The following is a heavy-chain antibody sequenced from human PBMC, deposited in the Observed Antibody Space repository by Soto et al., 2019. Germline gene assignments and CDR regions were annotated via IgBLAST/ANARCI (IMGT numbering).Heavy chain of an antibody. CDR2: INPDNAYT. D-gene: IGHD3-3*01. Sequence: QVHLVQSGAEVRKPGASVKVSCKASGYTFTGSYIHWVRQAPGQGLEWMGWINPDNAYTYYSQKLQGRVTMTRDTSVSTAYMDLSRLTSDDTAVYYCARDDGSYLLDFWGQGTLVTVSS. J-gene: IGHJ4*02. CDR3: ARDDGSYLLDF. CDR1: GYTFTGSY. V-gene: IGHV1-2*02.